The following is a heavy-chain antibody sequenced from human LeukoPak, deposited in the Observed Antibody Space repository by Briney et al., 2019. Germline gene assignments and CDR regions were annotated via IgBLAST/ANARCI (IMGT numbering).Heavy chain of an antibody. Sequence: GGSLRLSCAASGFTFSDYEMNWVRQAPGKGLEWLSHISISGTTIHYADSVKGRFTISRDNSKNTLYLQMNSLRAEDTAVYYCAKDHGIISDYWGQGTLVTVSS. D-gene: IGHD3-10*01. J-gene: IGHJ4*02. V-gene: IGHV3-48*03. CDR3: AKDHGIISDY. CDR2: ISISGTTI. CDR1: GFTFSDYE.